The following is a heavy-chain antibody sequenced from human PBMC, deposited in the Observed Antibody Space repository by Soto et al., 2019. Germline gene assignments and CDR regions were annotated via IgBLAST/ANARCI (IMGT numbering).Heavy chain of an antibody. Sequence: SETLSLTCTVSGGSISSSNWWSWVRQPPGKGLEWIGEIYHSGSTNYNPSLKSRVTISVDKSKNQFSLKLSSVTAADTAVYYCARSTIFGVVIPSGWFDPWGQGTLVTVSS. CDR1: GGSISSSNW. CDR2: IYHSGST. D-gene: IGHD3-3*01. V-gene: IGHV4-4*02. J-gene: IGHJ5*02. CDR3: ARSTIFGVVIPSGWFDP.